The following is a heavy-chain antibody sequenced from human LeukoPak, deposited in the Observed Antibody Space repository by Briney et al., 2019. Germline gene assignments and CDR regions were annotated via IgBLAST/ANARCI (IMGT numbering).Heavy chain of an antibody. Sequence: QSGGSLRLSCAASGFTFSSYSMNWVRQAPGKGLEWVSYISSSSSTIYYADSVKGRFTISRDNAKNSLYLQMNSLRDEDTAVYYCARDGDDSSGYLDAFDIWGQGTMVTVSA. CDR1: GFTFSSYS. CDR3: ARDGDDSSGYLDAFDI. J-gene: IGHJ3*02. V-gene: IGHV3-48*02. D-gene: IGHD3-22*01. CDR2: ISSSSSTI.